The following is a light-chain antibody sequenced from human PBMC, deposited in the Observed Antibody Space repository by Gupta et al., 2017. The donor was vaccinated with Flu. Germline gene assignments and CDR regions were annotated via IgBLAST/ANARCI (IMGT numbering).Light chain of an antibody. Sequence: SRDIGGYNYVTWFQQHPGKAPKLMIYEVSNRPSGVSDRFSGSKSGNTASLIISELQAEDEADYYCSSYTSSYTLALFGGGTKLTVL. J-gene: IGLJ2*01. V-gene: IGLV2-14*01. CDR1: SRDIGGYNY. CDR2: EVS. CDR3: SSYTSSYTLAL.